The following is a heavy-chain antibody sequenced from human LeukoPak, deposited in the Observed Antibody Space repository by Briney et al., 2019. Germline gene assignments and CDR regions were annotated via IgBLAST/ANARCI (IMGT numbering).Heavy chain of an antibody. Sequence: GQSLKISCKGPGYSFTSYWIGWVRQMPGKGLDWMGIIYPGDSDTRYSPSFQGQVTISADKSISTAYLQWSSLKASDTAMYYCAREGPFEYSSSYDYWGQGTLVTVSS. D-gene: IGHD6-6*01. V-gene: IGHV5-51*01. CDR3: AREGPFEYSSSYDY. J-gene: IGHJ4*02. CDR2: IYPGDSDT. CDR1: GYSFTSYW.